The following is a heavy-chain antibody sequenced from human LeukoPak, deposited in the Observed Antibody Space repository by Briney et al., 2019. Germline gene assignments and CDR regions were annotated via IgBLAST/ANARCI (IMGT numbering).Heavy chain of an antibody. D-gene: IGHD1-14*01. CDR3: ARGGPPYALDI. V-gene: IGHV3-7*01. CDR2: IRSDGNEK. Sequence: GGSLRLSCAASGFTFSSYSMNWVRQAPGKGPEWVADIRSDGNEKNYLDSLKGRFTISRDNAKNSLYLQMNGLRVEDTAVYYCARGGPPYALDIWGQGTMVTVSS. CDR1: GFTFSSYS. J-gene: IGHJ3*02.